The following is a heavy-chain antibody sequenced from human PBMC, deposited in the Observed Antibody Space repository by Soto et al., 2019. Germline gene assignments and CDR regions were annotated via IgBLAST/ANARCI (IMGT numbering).Heavy chain of an antibody. CDR3: ARVSSYGVNIDY. CDR2: IYYSGST. V-gene: IGHV4-59*01. D-gene: IGHD2-8*01. Sequence: QVQLQESGPGLVKPSETLSLTGTVSGGSISSYYWTWIRQPPGRGLEWIGYIYYSGSTNYNPSLKSRVTISVDTSKNQFSLKLSSVTAADTAVYYCARVSSYGVNIDYWGQGTLVTVSS. CDR1: GGSISSYY. J-gene: IGHJ4*02.